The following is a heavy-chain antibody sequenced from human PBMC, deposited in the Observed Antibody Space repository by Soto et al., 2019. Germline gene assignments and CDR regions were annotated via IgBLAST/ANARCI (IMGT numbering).Heavy chain of an antibody. J-gene: IGHJ1*01. Sequence: EVQLVETGGGLIQPGGSLRLSCAASGFTVSSNYMSWVRQAPGKGLEWVSVIYSGGSTYYADSVKGRFTISRDNSKNTLYLQMNSLRAEDTAVYYCATGSYYGIGYFQHWGQGTLVTVSS. CDR1: GFTVSSNY. CDR2: IYSGGST. D-gene: IGHD1-26*01. V-gene: IGHV3-53*02. CDR3: ATGSYYGIGYFQH.